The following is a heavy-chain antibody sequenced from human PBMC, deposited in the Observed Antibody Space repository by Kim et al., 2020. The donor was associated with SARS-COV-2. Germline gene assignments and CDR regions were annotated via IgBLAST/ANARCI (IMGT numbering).Heavy chain of an antibody. Sequence: GGSLRLSCAASGFTFNIFWMHWVRQAPGKGLVWVARINSDGASTGYADSVKGRFTISRDNAKNTLYLQMNSLRGEDTAVYYCVSPPYSSAWPHYWGQGTLLTVSS. J-gene: IGHJ4*02. CDR3: VSPPYSSAWPHY. V-gene: IGHV3-74*01. CDR1: GFTFNIFW. D-gene: IGHD6-19*01. CDR2: INSDGAST.